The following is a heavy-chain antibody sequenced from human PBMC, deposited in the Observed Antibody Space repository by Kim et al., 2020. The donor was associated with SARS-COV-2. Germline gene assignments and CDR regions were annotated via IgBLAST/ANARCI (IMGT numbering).Heavy chain of an antibody. Sequence: SETLSLTCTVSGGSISSSSYYWGWIRQPPGKGLEWIGSIYYSGSTYYNPSLKSRVTISVDTSKNQFSLKLSSVTAADTAVYYCARQTYPIAAAGNNWFDPWGQGTLVTVSS. J-gene: IGHJ5*02. V-gene: IGHV4-39*01. CDR3: ARQTYPIAAAGNNWFDP. CDR1: GGSISSSSYY. D-gene: IGHD6-13*01. CDR2: IYYSGST.